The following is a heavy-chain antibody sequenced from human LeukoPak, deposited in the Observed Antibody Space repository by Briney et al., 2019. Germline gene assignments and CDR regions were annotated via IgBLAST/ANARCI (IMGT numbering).Heavy chain of an antibody. D-gene: IGHD4-17*01. J-gene: IGHJ4*02. CDR3: ARAGPYGTFEY. CDR1: GFTVSSNY. Sequence: GGSLRLSCAASGFTVSSNYMSWVRQAPGKGLEWVPVIYSGGSTYYADSVKGRFTISRDNSKNTLYLQMNSLRAEDTAVYYCARAGPYGTFEYWGQGTLVTVSS. V-gene: IGHV3-53*01. CDR2: IYSGGST.